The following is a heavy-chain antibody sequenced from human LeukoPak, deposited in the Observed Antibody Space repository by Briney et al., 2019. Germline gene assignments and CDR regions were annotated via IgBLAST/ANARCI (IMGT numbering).Heavy chain of an antibody. Sequence: GGSLRLSCAASGFTFSSYWMHWVRHAPGKGLVWVSRINSDGSSTAYADSVKGRFTTSRDNAKNTLYLQMNSLRAEDTAVYYCARLLWQWPDNYWGQGTLVTVSS. J-gene: IGHJ4*02. D-gene: IGHD6-19*01. CDR2: INSDGSST. V-gene: IGHV3-74*01. CDR3: ARLLWQWPDNY. CDR1: GFTFSSYW.